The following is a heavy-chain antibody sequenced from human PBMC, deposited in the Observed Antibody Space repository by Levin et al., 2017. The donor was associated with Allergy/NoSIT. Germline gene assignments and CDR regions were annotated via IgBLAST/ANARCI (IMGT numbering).Heavy chain of an antibody. D-gene: IGHD6-19*01. J-gene: IGHJ4*02. CDR3: AKDAIRGSDQPYYFDY. Sequence: PGGSLRHSCAASGFTFNNYAMSWVRQAPGKGLEWVSAIINSGVGTYYADSVKGRFTISRDNSKNTMYLQMNSLRAEDTAVYFCAKDAIRGSDQPYYFDYWGQGTLVTASS. CDR1: GFTFNNYA. CDR2: IINSGVGT. V-gene: IGHV3-23*01.